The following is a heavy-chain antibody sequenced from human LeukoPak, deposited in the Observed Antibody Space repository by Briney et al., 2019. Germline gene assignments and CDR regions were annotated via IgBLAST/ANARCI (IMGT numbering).Heavy chain of an antibody. V-gene: IGHV3-30*02. CDR3: VRDGAHWDLDY. J-gene: IGHJ4*02. CDR1: GFTFSHHG. D-gene: IGHD7-27*01. Sequence: PGGSLRLSCAASGFTFSHHGMHWIRQAPGKGLEWVAFIQSDGGKEYYADSVKGRFTISRDNSKNTVHLQMNSLRAEDTAMYYCVRDGAHWDLDYWGQGTLVTVSS. CDR2: IQSDGGKE.